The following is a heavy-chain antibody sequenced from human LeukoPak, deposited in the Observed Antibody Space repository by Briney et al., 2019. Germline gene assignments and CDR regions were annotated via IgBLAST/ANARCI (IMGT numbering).Heavy chain of an antibody. J-gene: IGHJ3*02. CDR2: ISYDGSNK. V-gene: IGHV3-30-3*01. D-gene: IGHD3-3*01. CDR3: ASPENYDFWSGYDPNAFDI. Sequence: PGGSLRLSCAASGFTFSSYAMSWVRQAPGKGLEWVAVISYDGSNKYYADSVKGRFTISRDNSKNTLYLQMNSLRAEDTAVYYCASPENYDFWSGYDPNAFDIWGQGTMVTVSS. CDR1: GFTFSSYA.